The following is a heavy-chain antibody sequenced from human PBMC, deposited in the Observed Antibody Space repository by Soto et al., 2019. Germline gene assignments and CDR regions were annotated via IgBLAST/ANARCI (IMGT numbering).Heavy chain of an antibody. Sequence: PGGSLRLSCAASGFTFSNYVMHWVRQAPGKGLEWVAVIWYDGNNEYYADSVKGRFTISRDNSKNTLYLQMNSLRAEDTAVYYCARWTGWASGYDYWGHGTPVTVSS. CDR2: IWYDGNNE. J-gene: IGHJ4*01. V-gene: IGHV3-33*01. CDR3: ARWTGWASGYDY. D-gene: IGHD6-19*01. CDR1: GFTFSNYV.